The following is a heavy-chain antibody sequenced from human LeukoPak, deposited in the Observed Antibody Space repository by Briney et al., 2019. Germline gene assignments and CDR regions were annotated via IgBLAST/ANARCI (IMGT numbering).Heavy chain of an antibody. D-gene: IGHD3-22*01. V-gene: IGHV3-48*04. J-gene: IGHJ4*02. Sequence: GGSLRLSCAASGFTFSSYSMNWVRQAPGKGLEWVSYISSSSSTIYYADSVKGRFTISRDNAKNSLYLQMNSLRAEDTAVYYCARDADTSSRYSRFDYWGQGTLVTVSS. CDR1: GFTFSSYS. CDR3: ARDADTSSRYSRFDY. CDR2: ISSSSSTI.